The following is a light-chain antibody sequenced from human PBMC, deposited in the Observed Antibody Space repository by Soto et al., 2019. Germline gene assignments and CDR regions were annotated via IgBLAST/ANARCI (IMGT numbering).Light chain of an antibody. CDR3: QQGYSTPLT. V-gene: IGKV1-39*01. CDR2: AAY. J-gene: IGKJ4*01. Sequence: DIQMTQSPSSLSASVGDRVTITCRANQSISSYLNWYQQKPGQAPKLLIYAAYSLQSGVPSRFSGSGSGTDFTLTISSLQPEDFASYYCQQGYSTPLTFGGGTKVEIK. CDR1: QSISSY.